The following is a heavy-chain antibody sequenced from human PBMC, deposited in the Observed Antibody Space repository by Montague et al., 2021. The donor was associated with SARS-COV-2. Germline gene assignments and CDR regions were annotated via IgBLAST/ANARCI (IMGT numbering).Heavy chain of an antibody. CDR3: ARVLVVTYYGMDV. CDR2: ISSSSSYI. J-gene: IGHJ6*02. CDR1: GFTFSSYS. V-gene: IGHV3-21*01. Sequence: SLRLSCAASGFTFSSYSMNWVRQAPGKGLEWVSSISSSSSYIYYADPVKGRFTISRDNAKNSLYLQMNSLRAEDTAVYYCARVLVVTYYGMDVWGQGTTVTVSS. D-gene: IGHD3-22*01.